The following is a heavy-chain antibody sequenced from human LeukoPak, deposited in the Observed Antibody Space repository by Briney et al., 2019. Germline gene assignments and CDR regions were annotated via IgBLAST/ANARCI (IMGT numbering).Heavy chain of an antibody. Sequence: GGSLRLSCAASGFTFSSYSMNWVRQAPGKGLEWVSYISSSSSTIYYADSVKGRFTISRDNAKNSLYLQMNSLRAEDTAVYYCAHLPRTSVEMATRNDAFDIWGQGTMVTVSS. CDR1: GFTFSSYS. CDR2: ISSSSSTI. V-gene: IGHV3-48*04. J-gene: IGHJ3*02. CDR3: AHLPRTSVEMATRNDAFDI. D-gene: IGHD5-24*01.